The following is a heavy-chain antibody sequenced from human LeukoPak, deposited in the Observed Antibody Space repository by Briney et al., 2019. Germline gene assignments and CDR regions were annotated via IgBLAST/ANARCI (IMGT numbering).Heavy chain of an antibody. CDR2: ISSSSSTI. CDR1: GFTFSTYS. D-gene: IGHD3-10*02. V-gene: IGHV3-48*01. J-gene: IGHJ4*02. CDR3: ASRMFGEKDY. Sequence: GGSLRLSCAASGFTFSTYSMNWVRQAPGKGLEWVSYISSSSSTIYYADFVKGRFTISRDNAKNSLYLQMNSLRAEDTAVYYCASRMFGEKDYWGQGTLVTVSS.